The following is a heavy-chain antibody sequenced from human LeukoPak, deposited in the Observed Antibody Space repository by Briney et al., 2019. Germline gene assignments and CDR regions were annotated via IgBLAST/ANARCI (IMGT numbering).Heavy chain of an antibody. CDR2: INYSGST. CDR1: GGSISSTNYY. CDR3: ARHGSGSYYRFDY. J-gene: IGHJ4*02. D-gene: IGHD3-10*01. Sequence: SETLSLTCTVSGGSISSTNYYCGWIRQPPGKGLEWIGSINYSGSTYYNPSLKSRVTISVDTSKNQFSLKLSSVTAADTAVYYCARHGSGSYYRFDYWGQGTLVTVSS. V-gene: IGHV4-39*01.